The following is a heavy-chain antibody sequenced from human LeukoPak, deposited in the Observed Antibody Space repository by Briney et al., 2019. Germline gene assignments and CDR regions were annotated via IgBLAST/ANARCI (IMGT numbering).Heavy chain of an antibody. J-gene: IGHJ4*02. CDR2: ISNNGGST. CDR1: GFTFSTFA. CDR3: VRWGYYSNYDY. Sequence: PGGSLRLSCAASGFTFSTFAMHWVRQAPGKGLEYVSAISNNGGSTYYANSVKGRFTISRDNSKNTLYLQMGSLKPEDMAVYYCVRWGYYSNYDYWGQGTLVTVSS. V-gene: IGHV3-64*01. D-gene: IGHD4-11*01.